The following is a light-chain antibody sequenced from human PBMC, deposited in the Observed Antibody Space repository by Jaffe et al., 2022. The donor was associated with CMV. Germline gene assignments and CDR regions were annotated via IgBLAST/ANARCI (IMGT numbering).Light chain of an antibody. Sequence: QSVLTQPPSVSGAPGQRVTISCTESGSNIGSTYDVHWYQQVPGTAPKLLIYGNNNRPSGVPDRFSGSKSGTSASLAITGLQAEDEADYYCQSYDSSLSTWVFGGGTKLTVL. J-gene: IGLJ3*02. CDR3: QSYDSSLSTWV. CDR2: GNN. CDR1: GSNIGSTYD. V-gene: IGLV1-40*01.